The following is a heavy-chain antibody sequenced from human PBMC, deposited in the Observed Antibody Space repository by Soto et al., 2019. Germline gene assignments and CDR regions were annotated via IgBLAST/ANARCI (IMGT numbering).Heavy chain of an antibody. Sequence: PGESLKISCKGSGYTFTSYWIAWVRQMPGKGLEWMGIIYPGDSDTRYSPSFQGQVTISADKSISTAYLQWSSLKASYTAVYYCTTDLTDILPWDVWGQGTTVTVSS. CDR2: IYPGDSDT. D-gene: IGHD3-9*01. CDR1: GYTFTSYW. J-gene: IGHJ6*02. CDR3: TTDLTDILPWDV. V-gene: IGHV5-51*01.